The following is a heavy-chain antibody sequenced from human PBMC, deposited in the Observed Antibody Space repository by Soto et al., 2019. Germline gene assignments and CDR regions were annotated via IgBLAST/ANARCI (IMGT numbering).Heavy chain of an antibody. D-gene: IGHD3-10*01. Sequence: VQLHESGPGLVKASGTLSLTCAVSGDSISNFHWWTWLRQPPGRGLEWIGEIFHSGSTTYNPSLKSRVTISADKSTNQFSLNLNSVTAADTAVYYCARDGGELLQSWGGWFDPWGPGILVIVSS. J-gene: IGHJ5*02. V-gene: IGHV4-4*02. CDR1: GDSISNFHW. CDR3: ARDGGELLQSWGGWFDP. CDR2: IFHSGST.